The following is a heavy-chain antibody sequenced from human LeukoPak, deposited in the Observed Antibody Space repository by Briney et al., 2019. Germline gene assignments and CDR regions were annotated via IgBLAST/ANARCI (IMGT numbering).Heavy chain of an antibody. CDR3: ARGYYYGYSGPDFDY. Sequence: SETLSLTCAVYGGSFSGYYWSWIRQPPGKGLEWIGEINHSGSTNYNPSLKSRVTISVDTSKNQFSLRLTSVTAADTAVYYCARGYYYGYSGPDFDYWGQGTLVTVSS. V-gene: IGHV4-34*01. D-gene: IGHD3-10*01. CDR1: GGSFSGYY. J-gene: IGHJ4*02. CDR2: INHSGST.